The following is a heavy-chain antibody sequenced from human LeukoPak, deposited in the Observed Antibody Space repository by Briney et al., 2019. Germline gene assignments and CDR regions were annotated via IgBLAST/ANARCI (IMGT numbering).Heavy chain of an antibody. Sequence: ASVKVSCKASGYTFTSYGISWVRQAPGQGLEWMGWISAYNGNTNYAQKLQGRVTMTTDTSTSTAYMELRSLRSDDTAVYYCARENILTGYYFHGAFDIWDQGTMVTVSS. J-gene: IGHJ3*02. CDR1: GYTFTSYG. CDR3: ARENILTGYYFHGAFDI. V-gene: IGHV1-18*01. CDR2: ISAYNGNT. D-gene: IGHD3-9*01.